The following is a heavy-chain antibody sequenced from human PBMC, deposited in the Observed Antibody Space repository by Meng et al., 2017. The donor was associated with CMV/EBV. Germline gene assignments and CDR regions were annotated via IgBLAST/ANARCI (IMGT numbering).Heavy chain of an antibody. J-gene: IGHJ6*02. CDR1: GFTFSSYE. Sequence: GGSLRLSCAASGFTFSSYEMNWVRQAPGKGLEWVSYISSSGSTIYYADSVKGRFTISRDNAKNSLYLQMNSLSAEDTAVYYCARDYCSSTSCYREGDYYYYYGMDVWGQGTTVTVSS. D-gene: IGHD2-2*02. V-gene: IGHV3-48*03. CDR2: ISSSGSTI. CDR3: ARDYCSSTSCYREGDYYYYYGMDV.